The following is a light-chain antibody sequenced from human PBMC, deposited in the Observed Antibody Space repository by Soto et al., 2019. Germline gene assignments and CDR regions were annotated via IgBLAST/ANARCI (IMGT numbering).Light chain of an antibody. CDR1: SSNIGGTNY. J-gene: IGLJ2*01. CDR3: ASWAGRLGAVI. V-gene: IGLV1-47*02. Sequence: QSVLTQPPSASGTPGQRVFISCSGSSSNIGGTNYAYWYQQLPGAAPKLLMHSNNLRPSGVPERISGSKSGTSASLATSGLRSEDEAVYYCASWAGRLGAVIFGGGT. CDR2: SNN.